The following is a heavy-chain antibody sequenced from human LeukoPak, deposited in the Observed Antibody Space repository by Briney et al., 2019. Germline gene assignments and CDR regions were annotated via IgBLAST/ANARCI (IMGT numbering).Heavy chain of an antibody. CDR2: ISYDGSNK. V-gene: IGHV3-30*18. D-gene: IGHD3-3*01. CDR3: AKEAKYYDFWSGYDYYYYYMDV. J-gene: IGHJ6*03. CDR1: GFTFSSYG. Sequence: GGSLRLSCAASGFTFSSYGMHWVRQAPGKGLEWVAVISYDGSNKYYADSVKGRFTISRDNSKNTLYLQMNSLRAEDTAVYYCAKEAKYYDFWSGYDYYYYYMDVWGKGTTVTISS.